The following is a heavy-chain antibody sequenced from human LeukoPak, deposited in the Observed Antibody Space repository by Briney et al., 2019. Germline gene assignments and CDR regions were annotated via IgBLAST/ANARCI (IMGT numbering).Heavy chain of an antibody. D-gene: IGHD3-10*01. Sequence: TGGSLRLSCAASGFTFSSYEMNWVRQAPGKGLEWVSYISSSGSTIYYADSVKGRFTISRDNAKNSLYLQMNSLRAEDTAVYYCASIFFGDGYWGQGTLVTVSS. J-gene: IGHJ4*02. CDR3: ASIFFGDGY. V-gene: IGHV3-48*03. CDR1: GFTFSSYE. CDR2: ISSSGSTI.